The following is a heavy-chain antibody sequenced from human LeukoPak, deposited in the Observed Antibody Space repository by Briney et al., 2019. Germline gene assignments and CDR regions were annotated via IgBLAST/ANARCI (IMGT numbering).Heavy chain of an antibody. Sequence: GGSLRLSCAASGFTFSGYGMHWVRQAPGKGLEWVAVISYDGHNEYYADSVKGRFTISRDNSKDTVLLQMNSLRVEDTAVYYCAKGIGYGGMDVWGQGTTLIVSS. CDR3: AKGIGYGGMDV. J-gene: IGHJ6*02. D-gene: IGHD5-12*01. V-gene: IGHV3-30*18. CDR1: GFTFSGYG. CDR2: ISYDGHNE.